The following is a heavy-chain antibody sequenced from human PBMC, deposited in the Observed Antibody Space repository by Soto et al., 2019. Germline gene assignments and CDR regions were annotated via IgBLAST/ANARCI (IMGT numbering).Heavy chain of an antibody. CDR1: GGSISSYY. CDR2: IYYSGST. D-gene: IGHD5-12*01. Sequence: QVQLQESGPGLVKPSETLSLTCTVSGGSISSYYWSWIRQPPGEGLEWIGYIYYSGSTNYNPSLMRRVDIAVDTSKNPVSLKVSSVAAADTAVYYCARGPIVAKIRGFEYCGQGTLVTVSS. CDR3: ARGPIVAKIRGFEY. V-gene: IGHV4-59*01. J-gene: IGHJ4*02.